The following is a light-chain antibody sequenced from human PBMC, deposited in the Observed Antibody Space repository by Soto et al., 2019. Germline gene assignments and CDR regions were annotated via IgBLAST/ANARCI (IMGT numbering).Light chain of an antibody. CDR3: CSYAGSNNFYV. V-gene: IGLV2-8*01. CDR2: EVS. Sequence: QSALTQPPSASGSPGQSVTISCTGTSSDVGGYNYVSWYQQHPGKAPKLIIYEVSKRPSGVPDRVSGSKSGNTASLSVSGPQAEYEDESYYCSYAGSNNFYVFGTGTKLTVL. J-gene: IGLJ1*01. CDR1: SSDVGGYNY.